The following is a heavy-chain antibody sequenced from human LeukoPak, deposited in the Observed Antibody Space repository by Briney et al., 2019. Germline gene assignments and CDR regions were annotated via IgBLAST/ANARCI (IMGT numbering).Heavy chain of an antibody. Sequence: GASVKVSCKASGGTFSSYAISWVRQAPGQGLEWMGGIIPIFGTANYAQKFQGRVTITTDESTSTAYMELSSLRSEDTAVYYCARDRSRGGYDAFDIWGQGTMVTVSS. V-gene: IGHV1-69*05. CDR2: IIPIFGTA. CDR3: ARDRSRGGYDAFDI. D-gene: IGHD5-12*01. CDR1: GGTFSSYA. J-gene: IGHJ3*02.